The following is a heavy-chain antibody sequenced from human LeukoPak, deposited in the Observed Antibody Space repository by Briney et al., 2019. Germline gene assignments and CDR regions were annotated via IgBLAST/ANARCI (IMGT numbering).Heavy chain of an antibody. CDR2: ISPSSSTI. J-gene: IGHJ4*02. D-gene: IGHD6-6*01. V-gene: IGHV3-48*01. CDR3: ASSSSLGN. CDR1: GFTFSNKS. Sequence: PGGSLRLSCAASGFTFSNKSMNWVRQAPGKGLEWVSYISPSSSTIYYADSVKGRFTISRDNAKNSLSLQMNSLRAEDTAVYYCASSSSLGNWGQGTLVTVS.